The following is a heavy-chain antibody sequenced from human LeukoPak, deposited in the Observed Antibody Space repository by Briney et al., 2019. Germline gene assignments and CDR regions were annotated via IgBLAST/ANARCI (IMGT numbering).Heavy chain of an antibody. Sequence: GESLKISCQASGYTFSNSWIGWVRQVPGKGLEYMGIVYPRNSDTRYSPSFEGQVTISADKSISPDYLQWSSLRASDSAIYYCVRLGLAVADLYDAFDVWGQGTAVAV. CDR1: GYTFSNSW. CDR2: VYPRNSDT. J-gene: IGHJ3*01. CDR3: VRLGLAVADLYDAFDV. V-gene: IGHV5-51*01. D-gene: IGHD6-19*01.